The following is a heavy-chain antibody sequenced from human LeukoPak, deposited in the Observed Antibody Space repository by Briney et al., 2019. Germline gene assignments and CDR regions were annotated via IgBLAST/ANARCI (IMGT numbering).Heavy chain of an antibody. CDR3: ARESGYYYTFDY. Sequence: GGSLRLSCAASGFPFSNYGMHWVRQAPGKGLEWVAVISADGIDKYYADSVKGRFTISRDNAKNSLYLQMNSLRAEDTAVYYCARESGYYYTFDYWGQGTLVIVSS. CDR1: GFPFSNYG. J-gene: IGHJ4*02. V-gene: IGHV3-30*03. D-gene: IGHD1-26*01. CDR2: ISADGIDK.